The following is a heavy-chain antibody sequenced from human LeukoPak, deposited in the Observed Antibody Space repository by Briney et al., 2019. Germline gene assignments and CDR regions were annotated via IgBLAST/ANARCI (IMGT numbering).Heavy chain of an antibody. V-gene: IGHV4-39*07. CDR3: ATDAGVNWFAP. CDR1: GGSISSSSYF. D-gene: IGHD3-10*01. Sequence: PSQTLSLTCTVSGGSISSSSYFWGLIRQPPGKGLEWIGSIDYSGSTYYSPSLKSRVTMSVDTSKNQFSLSLSSVTAADTAVYYCATDAGVNWFAPWGQGTLVTVSS. CDR2: IDYSGST. J-gene: IGHJ5*02.